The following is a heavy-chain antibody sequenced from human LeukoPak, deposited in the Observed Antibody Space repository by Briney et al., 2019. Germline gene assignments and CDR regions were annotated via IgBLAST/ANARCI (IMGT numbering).Heavy chain of an antibody. Sequence: PSETLSLTCTVSGGSISSSSYYWGWIRQPPGKGLEWIGSIYYSGSTYYNPSLKSRVTISVDTSKNQFSLKLSSVTAADTAVYYCARDLDSGGYYGDEYWGQGTLVTVSS. J-gene: IGHJ4*02. V-gene: IGHV4-39*02. D-gene: IGHD3-22*01. CDR2: IYYSGST. CDR3: ARDLDSGGYYGDEY. CDR1: GGSISSSSYY.